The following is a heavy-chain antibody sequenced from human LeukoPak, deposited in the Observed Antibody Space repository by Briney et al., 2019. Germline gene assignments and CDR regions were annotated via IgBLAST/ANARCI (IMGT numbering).Heavy chain of an antibody. D-gene: IGHD3-16*02. Sequence: PGGSLRLSCAASGFTFNGYAMSWVRQAPGKGLEWVSGSGDVVNTYYADSVKGRFTISRDNSRNTLFLQMNSLRAEDTAVYYCAKDQGRLHLGELSLLGGTAFDFWGQGTLVTVSS. CDR1: GFTFNGYA. J-gene: IGHJ4*02. CDR2: SGDVVNT. CDR3: AKDQGRLHLGELSLLGGTAFDF. V-gene: IGHV3-23*01.